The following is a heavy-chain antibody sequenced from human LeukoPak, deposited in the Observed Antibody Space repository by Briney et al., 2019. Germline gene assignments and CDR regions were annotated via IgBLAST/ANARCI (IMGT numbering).Heavy chain of an antibody. CDR3: AREGGDTAMVNFDY. V-gene: IGHV1-2*02. CDR1: GYTFTDYY. CDR2: INPNSGGT. J-gene: IGHJ4*02. Sequence: ASVKVSCKASGYTFTDYYIHWVRQAPGQGLEWMGWINPNSGGTNYAQKFQGRVTMTRDMSTSTVYMELSSLRSEDTAVYYCAREGGDTAMVNFDYWGQGTLVTVSS. D-gene: IGHD5-18*01.